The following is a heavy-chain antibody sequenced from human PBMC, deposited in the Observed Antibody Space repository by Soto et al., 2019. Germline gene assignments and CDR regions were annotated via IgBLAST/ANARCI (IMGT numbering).Heavy chain of an antibody. CDR2: ISGNNGNT. Sequence: ASVKVSCKASGYTFINHGISWVRQAPGQGLEWMGWISGNNGNTKYARKFQGRVTMTTDTSTSTAYMELRSLRSDDTAVYYCARDEEDGGPYDSRTEYFQHWGRGTLVTVSS. D-gene: IGHD3-22*01. CDR1: GYTFINHG. V-gene: IGHV1-18*01. J-gene: IGHJ1*01. CDR3: ARDEEDGGPYDSRTEYFQH.